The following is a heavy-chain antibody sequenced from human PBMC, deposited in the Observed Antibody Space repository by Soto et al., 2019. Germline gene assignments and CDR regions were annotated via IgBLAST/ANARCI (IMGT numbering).Heavy chain of an antibody. CDR3: ASIPIAVAGEGDFDY. V-gene: IGHV4-4*02. J-gene: IGHJ4*02. Sequence: PSETLSLTCAVSGGSISSSNWWSWVRQPPGKGLEWIGEIYHSGSTNYNPSLKSRVTISVDTSKNQFSLKLSSVTAADTAVYYCASIPIAVAGEGDFDYWGQGTLVTVSS. CDR1: GGSISSSNW. CDR2: IYHSGST. D-gene: IGHD6-19*01.